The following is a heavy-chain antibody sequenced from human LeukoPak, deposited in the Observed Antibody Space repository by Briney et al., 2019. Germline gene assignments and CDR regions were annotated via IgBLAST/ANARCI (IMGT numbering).Heavy chain of an antibody. CDR3: ARVSCGVSGDSCYLPYYYYGMDV. Sequence: SETLSLTCAVYGGSFSGYYWSWIRQPPGKGLEWIGEINHSGSTNYNPSLKSRVTISVDTSKNQFSLKLSSVTAADTAVYYCARVSCGVSGDSCYLPYYYYGMDVWGQGTTVTVSS. V-gene: IGHV4-34*01. D-gene: IGHD2-15*01. J-gene: IGHJ6*02. CDR2: INHSGST. CDR1: GGSFSGYY.